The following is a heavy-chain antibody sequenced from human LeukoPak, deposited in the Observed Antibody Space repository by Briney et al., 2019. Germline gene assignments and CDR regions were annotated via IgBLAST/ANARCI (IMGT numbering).Heavy chain of an antibody. D-gene: IGHD5-18*01. CDR1: SGSISSSSYY. Sequence: PSETLSLTCTVSSGSISSSSYYWGWIRQPPGKGLEWIGSIYYSGSTYYNPSLKSRVTISVDTSKNQFSLKLSSVTAADTAVYYCARDSYSYGYVYYYYGMDVWGQGTTVTVSS. CDR2: IYYSGST. V-gene: IGHV4-39*07. CDR3: ARDSYSYGYVYYYYGMDV. J-gene: IGHJ6*02.